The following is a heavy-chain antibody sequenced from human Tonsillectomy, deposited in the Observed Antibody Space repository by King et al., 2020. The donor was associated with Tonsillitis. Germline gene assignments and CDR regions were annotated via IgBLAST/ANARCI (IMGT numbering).Heavy chain of an antibody. D-gene: IGHD6-6*01. CDR2: IRGKGGGT. V-gene: IGHV3-23*04. Sequence: VQLVESGGGLVQPGGSLRLSCAASGFTFSSYAMSWVRQAPGKGLEWVSGIRGKGGGTHYADTVKGRFTIPRDNSQNTLYLQMNSPRVDDTAVYYCAKDGLPSIEARPWYFDLWGRGSMVTVSS. CDR3: AKDGLPSIEARPWYFDL. CDR1: GFTFSSYA. J-gene: IGHJ2*01.